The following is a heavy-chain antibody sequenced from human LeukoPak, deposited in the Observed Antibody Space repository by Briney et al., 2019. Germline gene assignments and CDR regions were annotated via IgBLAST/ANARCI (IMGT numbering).Heavy chain of an antibody. V-gene: IGHV1-2*02. D-gene: IGHD3-10*01. CDR3: ARATMVRGVISQFDY. Sequence: ASVKVSCRASGYTFTAYYMHWVRQAPGQGLEGMGWINPNSGGTNYAQKFQGRVTMTRDTSISTAYMELSRLRSDDTAVYYCARATMVRGVISQFDYWGQGTLVTVSS. CDR2: INPNSGGT. CDR1: GYTFTAYY. J-gene: IGHJ4*02.